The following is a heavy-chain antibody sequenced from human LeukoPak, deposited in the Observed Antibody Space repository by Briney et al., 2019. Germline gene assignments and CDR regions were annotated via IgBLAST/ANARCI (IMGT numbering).Heavy chain of an antibody. V-gene: IGHV3-23*01. J-gene: IGHJ4*02. CDR3: AKDRHYYDSSGYDY. CDR2: ISAGADST. D-gene: IGHD3-22*01. CDR1: GFTFTNFA. Sequence: GGSLRLSCAASGFTFTNFAMSWVRQAPGKGLEWVSAISAGADSTHYADSVQGQFTISRDNSKNTLYLQMNSLRAEDTAVYYCAKDRHYYDSSGYDYWGQGTLVTVSS.